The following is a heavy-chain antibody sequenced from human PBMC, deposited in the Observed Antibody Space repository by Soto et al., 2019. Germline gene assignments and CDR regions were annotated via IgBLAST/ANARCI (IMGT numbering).Heavy chain of an antibody. Sequence: GGSLRLSCAAFGFTFSSYWMHWVRQAPGKGLVWVSRINSDGSSTSYANSVKGRFTISRDNAKNTLYLQMNSLRAEDTAVYYCARDHHYDFWSGYLFDPWGQGTLVTVSS. CDR2: INSDGSST. CDR3: ARDHHYDFWSGYLFDP. CDR1: GFTFSSYW. V-gene: IGHV3-74*01. J-gene: IGHJ5*02. D-gene: IGHD3-3*01.